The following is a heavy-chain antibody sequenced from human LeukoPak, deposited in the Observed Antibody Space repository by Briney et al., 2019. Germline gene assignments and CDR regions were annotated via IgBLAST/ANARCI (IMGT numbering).Heavy chain of an antibody. CDR3: AREIAVAEANNWFDP. Sequence: SETLSLTCTVSGGSISSYYWSWIRQPPGKGLEWIGYIYYSGSTNYNPSLKSRVTISVDTSKNQLSLKLSSVTAADTAVYYCAREIAVAEANNWFDPWGQGTLVTVSS. CDR2: IYYSGST. J-gene: IGHJ5*02. CDR1: GGSISSYY. D-gene: IGHD6-19*01. V-gene: IGHV4-59*01.